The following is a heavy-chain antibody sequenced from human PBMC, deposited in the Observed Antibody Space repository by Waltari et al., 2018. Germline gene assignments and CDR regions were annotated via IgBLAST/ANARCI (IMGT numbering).Heavy chain of an antibody. CDR1: SESCIAYS. CDR3: ARGRPSDDGRLLGFFD. V-gene: IGHV4-34*01. CDR2: INYSGNT. J-gene: IGHJ4*02. Sequence: QVQLQQWGVGLLKPSETLSLPCAVSSESCIAYSWNWVRHPPGKGLEWIGEINYSGNTNYNSSLRSRVTILADASKIQVSLKLRAATAADTAMYYCARGRPSDDGRLLGFFDWGQGILVTVAS. D-gene: IGHD3-3*01.